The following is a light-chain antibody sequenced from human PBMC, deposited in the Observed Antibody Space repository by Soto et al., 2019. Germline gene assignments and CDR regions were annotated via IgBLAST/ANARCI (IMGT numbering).Light chain of an antibody. CDR2: GAS. CDR3: QQYGSSPVA. CDR1: QSVSSSY. J-gene: IGKJ5*01. V-gene: IGKV3-20*01. Sequence: EIVVTQSQGTLSLSPGERATLSCRASQSVSSSYLAWYQQKPGQAPRLLIYGASSKATAIPDRFSGSGSGTDFTLTISRLEPEDFAVYYCQQYGSSPVAFGQGTRLEIK.